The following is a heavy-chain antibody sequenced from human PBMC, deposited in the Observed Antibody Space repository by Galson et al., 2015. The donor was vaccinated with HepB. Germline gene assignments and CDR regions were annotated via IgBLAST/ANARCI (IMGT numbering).Heavy chain of an antibody. CDR2: IIPIFGTA. CDR3: AREWGYSSGWYSFDY. J-gene: IGHJ4*02. Sequence: SVKVSCKASGGTFSSYAISWVRQAPGQGLEWMGGIIPIFGTANYAQKFQGRVTITADKSTSTAYMELSSLRSEDTAVYYCAREWGYSSGWYSFDYWGQGTLVTVSS. D-gene: IGHD6-19*01. CDR1: GGTFSSYA. V-gene: IGHV1-69*06.